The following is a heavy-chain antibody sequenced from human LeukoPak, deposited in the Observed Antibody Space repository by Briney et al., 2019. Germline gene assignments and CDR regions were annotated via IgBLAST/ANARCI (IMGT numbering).Heavy chain of an antibody. D-gene: IGHD3-3*01. CDR3: ATDRGWRTSGYYLYYFEY. J-gene: IGHJ4*02. CDR1: GFTISSYA. V-gene: IGHV3-23*01. CDR2: ISGSGGST. Sequence: LSGGSLRLSCAASGFTISSYAMSWVRQAPGKGLEWVSAISGSGGSTYYADSVKGRFTISRDNSKNTLYLQMNSLRAEDTAVYYCATDRGWRTSGYYLYYFEYWGQGTLVTYSS.